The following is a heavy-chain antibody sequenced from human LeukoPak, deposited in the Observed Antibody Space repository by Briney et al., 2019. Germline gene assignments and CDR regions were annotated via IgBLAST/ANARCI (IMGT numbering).Heavy chain of an antibody. V-gene: IGHV1-2*02. CDR2: INPNSGST. Sequence: ASVKVSCKTSGYSFTDYYMHWVRQAPGQGFEWMGWINPNSGSTSSAQKFQGRVTMTRDTSITTVYMEVSWLTSDDTAIYYCARADRLHGGPYLIGPWGQGTLVTVSS. CDR3: ARADRLHGGPYLIGP. CDR1: GYSFTDYY. J-gene: IGHJ5*02. D-gene: IGHD2-21*01.